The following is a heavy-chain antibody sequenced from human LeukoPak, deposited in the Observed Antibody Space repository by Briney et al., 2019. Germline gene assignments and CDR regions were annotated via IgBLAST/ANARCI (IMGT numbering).Heavy chain of an antibody. D-gene: IGHD3-22*01. CDR3: ARDPRGDYYHSSGPGWYFDL. Sequence: PSQTLSLTCTVSGGSISSGDYYWSWIRQPPGKGLESIGYIYYSGSTYYNPSLKSRVTISVDTSKNQFSLKLSSVTAADTAVYYCARDPRGDYYHSSGPGWYFDLWGRGTLVTVYS. V-gene: IGHV4-30-4*01. CDR1: GGSISSGDYY. J-gene: IGHJ2*01. CDR2: IYYSGST.